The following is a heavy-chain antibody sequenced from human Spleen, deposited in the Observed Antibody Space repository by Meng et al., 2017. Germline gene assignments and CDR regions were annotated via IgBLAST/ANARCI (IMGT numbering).Heavy chain of an antibody. Sequence: ASVKVSCKTSGYTFTDYYIHWVRLAPGQGLEWMGWITPDGAGTNYAQKFQGMVTVTRDTSISTAYMELSSLRSDDTAVYYCAREPRGATGIPFDNRGLGTLVTVSS. D-gene: IGHD1-1*01. CDR2: ITPDGAGT. J-gene: IGHJ4*02. V-gene: IGHV1-2*02. CDR3: AREPRGATGIPFDN. CDR1: GYTFTDYY.